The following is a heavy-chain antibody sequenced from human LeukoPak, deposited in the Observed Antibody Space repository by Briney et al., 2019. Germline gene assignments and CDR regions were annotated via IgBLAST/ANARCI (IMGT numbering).Heavy chain of an antibody. Sequence: GSLRLSCAASGFTFSSYAMSWVRQAPGKGLEWVSAISGSGGSTYYADSVKGRFTISRDNSENTLYLQMNSLRAEDTAVYYCAKAFDYGARGGYFDYWGQGTLVTVSS. CDR1: GFTFSSYA. J-gene: IGHJ4*02. D-gene: IGHD4-17*01. V-gene: IGHV3-23*01. CDR2: ISGSGGST. CDR3: AKAFDYGARGGYFDY.